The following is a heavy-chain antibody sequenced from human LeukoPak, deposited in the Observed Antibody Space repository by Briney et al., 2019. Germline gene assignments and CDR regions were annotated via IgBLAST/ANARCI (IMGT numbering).Heavy chain of an antibody. Sequence: SETLSLTCTVSGGSISSGDYYWSWIRQPPGKGLEWIGYIYYSGSTYYNPSLKSRVTISVDTSKNQFSLKLSSVTAADTAVYYCARVGDYAVIDYWGQGTLVTVSS. CDR2: IYYSGST. CDR3: ARVGDYAVIDY. D-gene: IGHD4-17*01. CDR1: GGSISSGDYY. V-gene: IGHV4-30-4*01. J-gene: IGHJ4*02.